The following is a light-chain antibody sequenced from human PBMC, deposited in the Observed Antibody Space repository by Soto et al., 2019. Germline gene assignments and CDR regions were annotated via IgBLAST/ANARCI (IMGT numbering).Light chain of an antibody. Sequence: DIQMTQSPSSLSASVGDRVTITCRASQSIVTYLNWYLQKPGKAPKLLIYAASNLQSGVPSRFSGSGSGTDFTLTISSLQPEDFATYFCQQSYSTPPWTVGQGTKVEIK. V-gene: IGKV1-39*01. CDR1: QSIVTY. CDR2: AAS. J-gene: IGKJ1*01. CDR3: QQSYSTPPWT.